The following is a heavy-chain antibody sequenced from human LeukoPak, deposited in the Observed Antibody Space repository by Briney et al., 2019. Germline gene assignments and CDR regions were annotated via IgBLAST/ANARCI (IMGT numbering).Heavy chain of an antibody. V-gene: IGHV3-7*03. CDR3: AKGEPMVRGVLLYYFDY. Sequence: GGSLRLSCSASGFTFSTYWMSWVRQAPGKGLEWVANIKQDGSEKYYVDSVKGRFTISRDNAKNSLYLQMNSLRAEDTALYYCAKGEPMVRGVLLYYFDYWGQGTLVTVSS. CDR2: IKQDGSEK. D-gene: IGHD3-10*01. J-gene: IGHJ4*02. CDR1: GFTFSTYW.